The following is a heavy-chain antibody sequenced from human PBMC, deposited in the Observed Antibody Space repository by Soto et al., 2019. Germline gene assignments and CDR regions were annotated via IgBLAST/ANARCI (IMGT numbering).Heavy chain of an antibody. V-gene: IGHV1-69*13. J-gene: IGHJ5*02. Sequence: ASVKVSCKASGGTFSSYAISWVRQAPGQGLEWMGGIIPIFGTANYAQKFQGRVTITADESTSTAYMELSSLRSEDTAVYYCARDHIAAAVRYNWFDPWGQGTLVTVSS. CDR1: GGTFSSYA. CDR2: IIPIFGTA. CDR3: ARDHIAAAVRYNWFDP. D-gene: IGHD6-13*01.